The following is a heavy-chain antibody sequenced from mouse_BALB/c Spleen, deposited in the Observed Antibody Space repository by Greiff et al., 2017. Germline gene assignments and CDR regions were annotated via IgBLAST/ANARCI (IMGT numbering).Heavy chain of an antibody. Sequence: VQLQQSGTVLARPGASVKMSCKASGYTFTSYWMHWVKQRPGQGLEWIGAIYPGNSDTSYNQKFKGKAKLTAVTSTSTAYMELSSLTNEDSAVYYCTRGGGGYDDWYFDVWGAGTTVTVSS. J-gene: IGHJ1*01. V-gene: IGHV1-5*01. CDR2: IYPGNSDT. CDR1: GYTFTSYW. CDR3: TRGGGGYDDWYFDV. D-gene: IGHD2-2*01.